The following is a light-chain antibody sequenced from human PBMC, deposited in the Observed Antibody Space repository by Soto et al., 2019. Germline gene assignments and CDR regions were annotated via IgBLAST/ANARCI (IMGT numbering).Light chain of an antibody. CDR1: QHVCSN. J-gene: IGKJ2*01. CDR2: RAS. V-gene: IGKV3-15*01. Sequence: EIVMTQSPATLSVSPGGSATLSCRASQHVCSNFAWYRRKPGQAPTLLIYRASTRATGIPARFSGSGSGTEFTHTISSLQSEDFEVYYCQQYNNWPYTFGQGTKLEIK. CDR3: QQYNNWPYT.